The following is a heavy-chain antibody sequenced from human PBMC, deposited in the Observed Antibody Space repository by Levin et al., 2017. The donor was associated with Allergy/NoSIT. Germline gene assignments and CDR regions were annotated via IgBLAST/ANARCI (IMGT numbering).Heavy chain of an antibody. Sequence: ETLSLTCAVSRFNFNDAWMSWVRQAPGKGLEWIGRIKSKTHGGTTDYAAPVKGRFTISRDDSQNTLHLQMNSLKTEDTAVYYCTPDLTYDFWGQGTLVTVSS. V-gene: IGHV3-15*01. D-gene: IGHD3-3*01. CDR1: RFNFNDAW. CDR2: IKSKTHGGTT. J-gene: IGHJ4*02. CDR3: TPDLTYDF.